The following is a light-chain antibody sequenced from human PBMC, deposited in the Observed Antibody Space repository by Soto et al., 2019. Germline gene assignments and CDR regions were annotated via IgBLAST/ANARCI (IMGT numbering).Light chain of an antibody. V-gene: IGLV2-23*01. CDR1: RSDVGSYSL. CDR3: CSYASSSASVL. CDR2: EGT. J-gene: IGLJ3*02. Sequence: QSALTQPVSVSGSPGQSITISCTGTRSDVGSYSLVSWYQQHPGKAPKLIIYEGTKRPSGISDRFSGSQSGNTASLTISGLEVEDETDYYCCSYASSSASVLFGGGTKLTVL.